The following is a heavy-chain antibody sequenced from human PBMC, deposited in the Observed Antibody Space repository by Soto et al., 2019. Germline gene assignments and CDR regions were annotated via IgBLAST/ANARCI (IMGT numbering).Heavy chain of an antibody. CDR3: AREDIQDIVVVVVAPEGLGY. D-gene: IGHD2-15*01. J-gene: IGHJ4*02. CDR2: ISGYNGNS. CDR1: GYTFTSYG. V-gene: IGHV1-18*01. Sequence: QVQLVQSGAEVKKPGASVKVSCKASGYTFTSYGISWVRQAPGQGLEWMGRISGYNGNSNYAQHLQGRVTRTTDTSTSKAYMELRSLRSDDTAVYYCAREDIQDIVVVVVAPEGLGYWGQGTLVTVSS.